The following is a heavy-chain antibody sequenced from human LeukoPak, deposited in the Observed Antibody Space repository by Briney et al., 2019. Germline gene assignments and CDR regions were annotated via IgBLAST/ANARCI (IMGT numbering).Heavy chain of an antibody. D-gene: IGHD2-15*01. Sequence: ASVKVSCKASGGTFSSYAISWGRQAPGQGLEWMGRIIPILGIANYAQKFQGRVTVTADKSTSTAYMELSSLRSEDTAVYYCARERVVEWDYWGQGTLVTVSS. CDR1: GGTFSSYA. J-gene: IGHJ4*02. CDR2: IIPILGIA. CDR3: ARERVVEWDY. V-gene: IGHV1-69*04.